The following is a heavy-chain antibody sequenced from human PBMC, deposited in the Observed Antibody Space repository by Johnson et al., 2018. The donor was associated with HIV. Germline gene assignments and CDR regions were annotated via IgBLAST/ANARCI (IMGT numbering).Heavy chain of an antibody. V-gene: IGHV3-11*01. Sequence: QVQLVEFGGGLVQPGGSLRLSCAASGFTFSNVWMTWVRQSPGKGLEWVSYISSSGSTIYYEDTVTGRFTISRDNAKNSLYLQMNSLKTEDTTLYYCTTDVPGGPYYDAFDIWGQRTMVTVSS. D-gene: IGHD1-26*01. CDR2: ISSSGSTI. CDR1: GFTFSNVW. J-gene: IGHJ3*02. CDR3: TTDVPGGPYYDAFDI.